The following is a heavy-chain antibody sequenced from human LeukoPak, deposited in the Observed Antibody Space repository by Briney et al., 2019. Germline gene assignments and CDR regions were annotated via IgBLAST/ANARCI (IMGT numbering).Heavy chain of an antibody. Sequence: SETLSLTCAVYGGSFSGYYWSWIRQPPGKGLEWIGEINHSGSTIYNPSLKSRVTISVDTSKNQFSLKLSSVTAADTAVYYCARGGGFYDSSGYYYNDYWGQGTLVTVSS. CDR1: GGSFSGYY. D-gene: IGHD3-22*01. CDR2: INHSGST. V-gene: IGHV4-34*01. CDR3: ARGGGFYDSSGYYYNDY. J-gene: IGHJ4*02.